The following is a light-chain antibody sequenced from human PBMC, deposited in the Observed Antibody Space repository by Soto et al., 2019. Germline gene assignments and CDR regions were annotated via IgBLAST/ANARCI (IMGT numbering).Light chain of an antibody. Sequence: QSVLTQPRSVSGSPGQSVTISCTGTSSDVGGYNYVSWYQQHPGKAPKLMIYEVSKRPSGVPDRFSGSKSGNTASLTISGLQAEDEADYYCCSYAGSYGYVFGTGTKVTVL. CDR3: CSYAGSYGYV. CDR1: SSDVGGYNY. CDR2: EVS. J-gene: IGLJ1*01. V-gene: IGLV2-11*01.